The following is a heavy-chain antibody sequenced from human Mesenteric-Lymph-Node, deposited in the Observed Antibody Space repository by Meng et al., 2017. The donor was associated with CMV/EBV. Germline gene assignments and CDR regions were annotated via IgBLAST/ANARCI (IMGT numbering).Heavy chain of an antibody. D-gene: IGHD2-2*01. CDR2: SYYSGNS. CDR1: SGDYY. J-gene: IGHJ6*02. V-gene: IGHV4-30-4*08. CDR3: ARGAQLLPPPTYYYYGVDV. Sequence: SGDYYWSWIRQPPGKGPEWIGYSYYSGNSYYNPSLKSRVSISVDTSRNQFSLRLTSVTAADTAVYYCARGAQLLPPPTYYYYGVDVWGQGTTVTVSS.